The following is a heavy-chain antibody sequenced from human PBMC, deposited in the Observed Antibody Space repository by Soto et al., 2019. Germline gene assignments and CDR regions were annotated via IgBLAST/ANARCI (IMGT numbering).Heavy chain of an antibody. CDR2: IYWDDDK. V-gene: IGHV2-5*02. Sequence: QITLKESGPPLVKPTQTLTLTCTFSGFSLSTSAVGVGWIRQPPGKALEWLGFIYWDDDKRYNTSLKNRLTIXRXXSQNQVVLTMTNMDPVDTATYYCARTGQYQLLWDYWGQGTRVTVSS. CDR1: GFSLSTSAVG. J-gene: IGHJ4*02. CDR3: ARTGQYQLLWDY. D-gene: IGHD2-2*01.